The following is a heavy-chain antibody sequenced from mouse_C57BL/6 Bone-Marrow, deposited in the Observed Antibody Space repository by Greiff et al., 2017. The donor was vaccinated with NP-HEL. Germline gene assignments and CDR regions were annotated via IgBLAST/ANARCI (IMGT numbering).Heavy chain of an antibody. V-gene: IGHV5-15*01. CDR2: ISNLAYSI. CDR3: ARSYYDYDYFDY. CDR1: GFTFSDYG. J-gene: IGHJ2*01. D-gene: IGHD2-4*01. Sequence: EVNVVDSGGGLVQPGGSLKLSCAASGFTFSDYGMAWVRQAPRKGPEWVAFISNLAYSIYYADTVTGRFTISRENAKNTLYLEMSSLRSEDTAMYYCARSYYDYDYFDYWGQGTTLTVSS.